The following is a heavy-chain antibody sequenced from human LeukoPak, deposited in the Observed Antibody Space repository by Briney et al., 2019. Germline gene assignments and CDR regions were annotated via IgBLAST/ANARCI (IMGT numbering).Heavy chain of an antibody. J-gene: IGHJ4*02. V-gene: IGHV3-30*02. CDR1: GFTVSSNY. CDR2: IRYDGSNK. D-gene: IGHD1-26*01. Sequence: GGSLRLSCAASGFTVSSNYMSWVRQAPGKGLEWVAFIRYDGSNKYYADSVKGRFTISRDNSKNTLYLQMNSLRAEDTAVYYCAKSGPPVFGDYFDYWGQGTLVTVSS. CDR3: AKSGPPVFGDYFDY.